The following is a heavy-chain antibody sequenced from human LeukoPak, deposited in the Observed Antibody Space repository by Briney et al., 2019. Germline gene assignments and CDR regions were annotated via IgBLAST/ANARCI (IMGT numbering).Heavy chain of an antibody. CDR2: INPSGGST. CDR1: GYTFTSYY. Sequence: GASVKVSCKASGYTFTSYYMHWVRQAPGQGLEWMGIINPSGGSTSYAQKFQGRVTMTRDTSTSTVYMELSSLRSEDTAVYYCARDPSITMVRGVIITYYFDYWGQGTLVTVSS. D-gene: IGHD3-10*01. CDR3: ARDPSITMVRGVIITYYFDY. J-gene: IGHJ4*02. V-gene: IGHV1-46*01.